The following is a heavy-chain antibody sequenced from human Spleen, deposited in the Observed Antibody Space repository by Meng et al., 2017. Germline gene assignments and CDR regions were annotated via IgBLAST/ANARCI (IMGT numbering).Heavy chain of an antibody. D-gene: IGHD5-18*01. CDR2: IDYSGTT. CDR3: SRRINTAGGWFDS. Sequence: QVQLQESGPGLVKPSQTLSLTCTVSAGSIGSNSYHGGWIRQPPGKGLEWVGTIDYSGTTYSNSSLKSRVTISLDTSRNQFSLKLTSVTAADTAVYYCSRRINTAGGWFDSWGQGTLVTVSS. V-gene: IGHV4-39*01. CDR1: AGSIGSNSYH. J-gene: IGHJ5*01.